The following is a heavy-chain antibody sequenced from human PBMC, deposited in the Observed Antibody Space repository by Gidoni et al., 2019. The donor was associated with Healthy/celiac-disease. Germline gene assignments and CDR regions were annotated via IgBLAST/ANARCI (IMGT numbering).Heavy chain of an antibody. CDR3: ASRRIAAFTYYFDY. J-gene: IGHJ4*02. CDR1: GFTFSGYS. V-gene: IGHV3-21*01. D-gene: IGHD6-13*01. CDR2: ISSSSSYI. Sequence: EVQLVESGGGLVKPGGSLSLSCAAPGFTFSGYSMNWVRQAPGKGLEWVSSISSSSSYIYYEDSVKGRFTITRENAKNSLYLQMNSLRAEDTAVYYCASRRIAAFTYYFDYWGQGTLVTVSS.